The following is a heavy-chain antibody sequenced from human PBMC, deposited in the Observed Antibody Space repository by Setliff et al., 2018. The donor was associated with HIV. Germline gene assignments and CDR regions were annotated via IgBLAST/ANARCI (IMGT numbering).Heavy chain of an antibody. J-gene: IGHJ4*02. V-gene: IGHV1-69*06. CDR2: IIPIYGTA. CDR3: ARDNEVLAATPPFFDY. CDR1: GDIFSRYG. Sequence: SVKVSCKASGDIFSRYGISWVRQAPGQGLEWMGGIIPIYGTANSAQKFQGRVTITADKSTSTAYMELSSLRSDDTAVYYCARDNEVLAATPPFFDYWGQGTLVTVSS. D-gene: IGHD2-15*01.